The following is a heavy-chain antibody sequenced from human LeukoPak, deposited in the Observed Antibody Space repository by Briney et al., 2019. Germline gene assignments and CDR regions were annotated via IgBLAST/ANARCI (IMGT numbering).Heavy chain of an antibody. Sequence: GGSLRLSCAASKFSFTSYWMHWVRQAPGKGLVWVSRINPDGSRTNYADSVEGRFTISRDNAKNTLYLQMNSLRAEDTAVYYCARVLLGSWDWFDPWGQGTLVTVSS. CDR1: KFSFTSYW. CDR2: INPDGSRT. J-gene: IGHJ5*02. D-gene: IGHD3-10*01. CDR3: ARVLLGSWDWFDP. V-gene: IGHV3-74*01.